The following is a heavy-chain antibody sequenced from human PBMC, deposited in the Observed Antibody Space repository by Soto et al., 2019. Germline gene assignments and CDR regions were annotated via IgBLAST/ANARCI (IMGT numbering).Heavy chain of an antibody. CDR2: MNPNSGNT. D-gene: IGHD2-15*01. J-gene: IGHJ6*03. Sequence: ASVKVSCKASVYTFTIYDINCVRQATGQGLEWMGWMNPNSGNTGYAQKFQGRVTMTRNTSISTAYMELSSLRSEDTAVYYCAREGRYCSGGSCSLYMDVWGKGTTVTVSS. V-gene: IGHV1-8*01. CDR1: VYTFTIYD. CDR3: AREGRYCSGGSCSLYMDV.